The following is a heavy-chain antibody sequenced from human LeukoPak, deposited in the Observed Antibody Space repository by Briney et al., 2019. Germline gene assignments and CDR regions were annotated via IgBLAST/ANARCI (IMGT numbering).Heavy chain of an antibody. V-gene: IGHV3-23*01. CDR2: ISGSGGST. CDR1: RFTFSSYA. Sequence: GGSLRLSCAASRFTFSSYAMSWVRQAPGKGLEWVSAISGSGGSTYYADSVKGRFTISRDNSKNTLYLQMNSLRAEDTAVYYCAKSSALLLWFGDLSYWGQGTLVTVSS. J-gene: IGHJ4*02. D-gene: IGHD3-10*01. CDR3: AKSSALLLWFGDLSY.